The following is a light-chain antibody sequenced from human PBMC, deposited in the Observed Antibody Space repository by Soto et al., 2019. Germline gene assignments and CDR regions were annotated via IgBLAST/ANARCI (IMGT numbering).Light chain of an antibody. CDR1: QSLNSNF. J-gene: IGKJ2*01. Sequence: EIVLTQSPGTLSLSPGESATLSCRASQSLNSNFLAWYQQKPGQAPRLLVYAASSRATGIPDRFSGGASGTVFTLTISRLEPEDFAVYYCQQYDTSPPRYTFGQGTKLEIK. CDR3: QQYDTSPPRYT. CDR2: AAS. V-gene: IGKV3-20*01.